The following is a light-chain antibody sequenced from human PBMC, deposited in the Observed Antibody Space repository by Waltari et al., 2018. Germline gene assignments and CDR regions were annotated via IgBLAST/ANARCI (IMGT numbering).Light chain of an antibody. J-gene: IGLJ3*02. CDR3: ATWDDNLKGL. CDR2: NND. V-gene: IGLV1-44*01. Sequence: QSVLTQPASASGTPGQRVTISCSGSSSNIAINGVNWYQQIPGTAPKLLIYNNDPRPSGVPDRFSGSKPGTSSSLAISGLQSEDEADYYWATWDDNLKGLFGGGTKLTVL. CDR1: SSNIAING.